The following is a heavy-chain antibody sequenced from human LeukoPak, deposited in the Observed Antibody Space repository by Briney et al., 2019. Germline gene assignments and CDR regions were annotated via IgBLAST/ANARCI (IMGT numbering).Heavy chain of an antibody. CDR1: GGSISSGGYY. J-gene: IGHJ3*02. CDR2: IYYSGST. CDR3: ARDMVTTVTREPHDAFDI. Sequence: SETLSLTCTVSGGSISSGGYYWGWIRQHPGKGLEWIGYIYYSGSTYYNPSLKSRVTISLDTSKNQFSLKLSSVTAADTAVYYCARDMVTTVTREPHDAFDIWGQGTMVTVSS. V-gene: IGHV4-31*03. D-gene: IGHD4-17*01.